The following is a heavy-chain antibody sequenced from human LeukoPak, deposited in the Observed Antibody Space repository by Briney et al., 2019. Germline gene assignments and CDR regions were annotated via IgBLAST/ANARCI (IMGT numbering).Heavy chain of an antibody. CDR2: ISSNGGST. CDR3: ASARDSSGYYLY. V-gene: IGHV3-64*01. D-gene: IGHD3-22*01. J-gene: IGHJ4*02. CDR1: GFTFSSYA. Sequence: PGGSLRLSCAASGFTFSSYAMHWVRQAPGKGLEYVSAISSNGGSTYYANSVKGRFTISRDNSKNTLYLQMDSLRAEDMAVYYCASARDSSGYYLYWGQGTLVTVSS.